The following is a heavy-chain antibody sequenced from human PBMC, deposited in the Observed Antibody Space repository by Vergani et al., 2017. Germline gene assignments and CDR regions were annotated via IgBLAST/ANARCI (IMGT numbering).Heavy chain of an antibody. CDR3: AREQVYYDILTGYYNPSFDI. CDR2: IKQDGSEK. J-gene: IGHJ3*02. D-gene: IGHD3-9*01. Sequence: EVQLVESGGGLVQPGGSLRLSCAASGFTFSSYWMSWVRQAPGKGLEWVANIKQDGSEKCYVDSVKGRFTISRDNAKNSLYLQMNSLRAEDTAVYYCAREQVYYDILTGYYNPSFDIWGQGTMVTVSS. CDR1: GFTFSSYW. V-gene: IGHV3-7*03.